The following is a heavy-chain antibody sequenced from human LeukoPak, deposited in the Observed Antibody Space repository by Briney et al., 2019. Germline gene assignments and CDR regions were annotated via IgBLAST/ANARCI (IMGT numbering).Heavy chain of an antibody. CDR3: ARGPAYSQYCANGVCYFLDH. CDR2: INPNSGGT. V-gene: IGHV1-2*02. D-gene: IGHD2-8*01. Sequence: ASVKVSCKASGYTFTSYDINWVRQAPGQGLEWMGWINPNSGGTKYVQNFQGRVTMTRDTSISTAYMELSGLRSDDTAVYYCARGPAYSQYCANGVCYFLDHWGQGALVTVSS. CDR1: GYTFTSYD. J-gene: IGHJ4*02.